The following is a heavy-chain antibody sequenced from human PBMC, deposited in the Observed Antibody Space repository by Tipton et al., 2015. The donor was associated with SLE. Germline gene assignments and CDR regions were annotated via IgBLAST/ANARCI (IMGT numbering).Heavy chain of an antibody. Sequence: SLRLSCAASGFTFSSYTMNWVRQAPGKGLEWVSSISSGSGYIYYADSVKGRFTISRDNAKISLYLQMNSLRAEDTAVYYCARDLKGHRIFRMGTQFQNAFDIWGQGTMVTVSS. J-gene: IGHJ3*02. CDR1: GFTFSSYT. CDR3: ARDLKGHRIFRMGTQFQNAFDI. CDR2: ISSGSGYI. D-gene: IGHD3-9*01. V-gene: IGHV3-21*01.